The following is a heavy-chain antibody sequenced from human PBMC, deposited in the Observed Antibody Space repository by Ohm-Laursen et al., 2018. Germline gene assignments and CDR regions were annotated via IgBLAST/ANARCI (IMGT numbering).Heavy chain of an antibody. J-gene: IGHJ5*02. V-gene: IGHV3-7*03. CDR2: IKQDGSEK. CDR1: GFTFSSYW. Sequence: SLRLSCAASGFTFSSYWMSWVRQAPGKGLEWVTNIKQDGSEKYYVDSVKGRFTISRDNAKNSLYLQMDSLRAEDTGVYYCSTDHFSWGQGTLVTVSS. D-gene: IGHD2/OR15-2a*01. CDR3: STDHFS.